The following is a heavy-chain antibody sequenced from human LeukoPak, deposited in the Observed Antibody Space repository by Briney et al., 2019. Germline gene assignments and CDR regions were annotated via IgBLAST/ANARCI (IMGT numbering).Heavy chain of an antibody. CDR3: ARDLTYSDFWSGYPSYYYYGMDV. V-gene: IGHV4-59*01. Sequence: SETLSLTCTVYGGSISSYYWSWIRQPPGKGLEWIGYIYYSGSTNYNPSLKSRVTISVDTSKNQFSLKLSSVTAADTAVYYCARDLTYSDFWSGYPSYYYYGMDVWGQGTTVTVSS. CDR1: GGSISSYY. CDR2: IYYSGST. D-gene: IGHD3-3*01. J-gene: IGHJ6*02.